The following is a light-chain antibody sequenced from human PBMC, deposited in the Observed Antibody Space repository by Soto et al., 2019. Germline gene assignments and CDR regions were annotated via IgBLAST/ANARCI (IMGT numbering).Light chain of an antibody. CDR2: GAS. V-gene: IGKV3-20*01. J-gene: IGKJ1*01. Sequence: EIVLTQSPDTLSLSPGERATLSCRSSQTVIHNHLAWHQQKPGQTPRLLVYGASSRATGIPDRFSGSGSGTDFTLTISRLEPEDFAVYYCQQYGSSPQTFGQGTKVDI. CDR3: QQYGSSPQT. CDR1: QTVIHNH.